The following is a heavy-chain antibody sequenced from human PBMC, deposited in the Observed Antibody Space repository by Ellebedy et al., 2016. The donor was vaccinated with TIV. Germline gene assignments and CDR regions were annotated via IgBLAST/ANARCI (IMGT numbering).Heavy chain of an antibody. J-gene: IGHJ4*02. D-gene: IGHD4-17*01. CDR1: GFIVSSFF. CDR3: RQGHYANY. V-gene: IGHV3-23*01. CDR2: IRGDGAKT. Sequence: GESLKISXAPSGFIVSSFFMSWVRQAPGKGLEWVSTIRGDGAKTHLADSVKGRFTMSRDIPKNTVYLQMNRLRAEDTAVYYCRQGHYANYWGQGTLVTVSS.